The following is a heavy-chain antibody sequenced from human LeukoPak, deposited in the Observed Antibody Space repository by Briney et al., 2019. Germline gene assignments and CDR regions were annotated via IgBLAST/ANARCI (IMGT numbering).Heavy chain of an antibody. CDR3: ARDPTTVVTVPYYFDD. CDR2: INDRGIT. J-gene: IGHJ4*02. Sequence: PSETLSLTCAVSGGLFSGYFWNWIRQPPGKSLEWIGEINDRGITNYNPSLKSRVTISVDTSRNQFSLKLTSVTAADTAVYYCARDPTTVVTVPYYFDDWGQGTLVTVSS. V-gene: IGHV4-34*01. CDR1: GGLFSGYF. D-gene: IGHD4-23*01.